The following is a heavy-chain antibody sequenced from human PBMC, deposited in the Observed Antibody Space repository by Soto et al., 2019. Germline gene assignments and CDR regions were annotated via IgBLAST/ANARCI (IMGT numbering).Heavy chain of an antibody. D-gene: IGHD3-10*01. V-gene: IGHV3-23*01. CDR3: ARDGYGSGSYYYQSIDC. J-gene: IGHJ4*02. CDR1: GFTFDRYA. CDR2: ISGGGAKT. Sequence: EVQLLESGGRLVQPGGSLRLSCAASGFTFDRYAMGWVRQAPGKGLDWVSVISGGGAKTNYADSVQGRFTISRDNSKNTLYLQMNSLRAEDTAVYYCARDGYGSGSYYYQSIDCWGQGTLVTVSS.